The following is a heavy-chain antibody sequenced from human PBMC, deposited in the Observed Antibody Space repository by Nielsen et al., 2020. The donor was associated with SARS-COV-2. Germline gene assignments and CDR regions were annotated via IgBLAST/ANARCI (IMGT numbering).Heavy chain of an antibody. Sequence: ASVKVSCKASGYTFTSYYMHWVRQAPGQGLEWMGIINPSGGSTSYAQKFQGRVTMTRDTSTSTVYMELSSLRSEDTAVYYCARESSSGWYFEPLNWYFDLWGRGTLVTVSS. D-gene: IGHD6-19*01. CDR3: ARESSSGWYFEPLNWYFDL. J-gene: IGHJ2*01. V-gene: IGHV1-46*01. CDR1: GYTFTSYY. CDR2: INPSGGST.